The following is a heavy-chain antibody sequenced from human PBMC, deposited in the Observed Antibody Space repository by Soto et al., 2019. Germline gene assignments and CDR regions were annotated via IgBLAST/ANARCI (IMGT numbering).Heavy chain of an antibody. Sequence: SLRLSCAASGFTFSNYGMHWVRQAPDKGLEWVAVIWHDGINKYYVDSVKGRFTISRDNAKNSLYLQMNSLRAEDTALYYCAKAGFWSGYYSLVDYWGQGTLVTVSS. CDR3: AKAGFWSGYYSLVDY. CDR2: IWHDGINK. V-gene: IGHV3-33*03. D-gene: IGHD3-3*01. J-gene: IGHJ4*02. CDR1: GFTFSNYG.